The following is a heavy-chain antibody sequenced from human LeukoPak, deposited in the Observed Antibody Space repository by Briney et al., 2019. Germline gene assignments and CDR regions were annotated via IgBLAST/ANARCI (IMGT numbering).Heavy chain of an antibody. V-gene: IGHV1-69*04. D-gene: IGHD3-22*01. CDR3: ARELGPPNYYDSSGYSG. CDR2: IIPILGIA. Sequence: SVKVSCKASGGTFSSYAISWVRQAPGQGLEWMGRIIPILGIANYAQKFQGRVTITADKSTSTAYMELSSLRSEDTAVYYCARELGPPNYYDSSGYSGWGQGTLVTVSS. J-gene: IGHJ4*02. CDR1: GGTFSSYA.